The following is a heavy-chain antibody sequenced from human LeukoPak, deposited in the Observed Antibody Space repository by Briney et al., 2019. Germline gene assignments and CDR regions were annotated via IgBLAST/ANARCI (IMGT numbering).Heavy chain of an antibody. CDR3: RVAHKYGDYQDY. J-gene: IGHJ4*02. D-gene: IGHD4-17*01. CDR1: GGSINSDYYY. CDR2: IYHSGTT. Sequence: SETLSLTCTVSGGSINSDYYYWSWIRQHPGRGLEWIGYIYHSGTTYYNPPLESRVTISIDTSKNQFSLTLYSVTAADTAVYYCRVAHKYGDYQDYWGQGTLVTVSS. V-gene: IGHV4-31*07.